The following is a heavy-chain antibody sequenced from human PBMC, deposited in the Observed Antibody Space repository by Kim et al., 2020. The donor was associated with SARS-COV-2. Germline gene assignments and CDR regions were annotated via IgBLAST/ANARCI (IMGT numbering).Heavy chain of an antibody. CDR1: GFTFSDYY. Sequence: GGSLRLSWAASGFTFSDYYMTWIRQAPGKGLEWVSYISSSGSSVNYADSVKGRFTISRDNAKNSLYLQMSSLRAEDTALYYCARVTFGDLSAYYFDLCGQGTLVTVSS. V-gene: IGHV3-11*01. D-gene: IGHD3-10*01. CDR2: ISSSGSSV. CDR3: ARVTFGDLSAYYFDL. J-gene: IGHJ4*02.